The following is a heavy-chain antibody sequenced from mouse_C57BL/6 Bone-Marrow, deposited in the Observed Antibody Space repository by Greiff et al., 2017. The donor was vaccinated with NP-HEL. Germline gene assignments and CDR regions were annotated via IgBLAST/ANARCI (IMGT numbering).Heavy chain of an antibody. CDR1: GYAFTNYL. D-gene: IGHD1-1*01. Sequence: QVQLQQSGAELVRPGTSVKVSCKASGYAFTNYLIEWVKQRPGQGLEWIGVINPGSGGTNYNEKLKGKATLTADKSSSTAYMQLSSLTSEDSAVYFCAREGIYYGSSFDYWGQGTTLTVSS. CDR3: AREGIYYGSSFDY. CDR2: INPGSGGT. V-gene: IGHV1-54*01. J-gene: IGHJ2*01.